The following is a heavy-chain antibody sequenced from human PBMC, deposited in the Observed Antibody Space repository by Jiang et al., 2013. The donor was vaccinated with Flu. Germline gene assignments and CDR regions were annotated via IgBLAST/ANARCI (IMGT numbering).Heavy chain of an antibody. CDR1: GFTFSDFG. V-gene: IGHV3-30*04. J-gene: IGHJ4*02. CDR3: VRGTKEVAGIDY. Sequence: VQLVESGGGVVQPGRSLRLSCAASGFTFSDFGMHWVRQAPGKGLEWVTDITHDGNENYDVDSAKGRFTISRDNSKNTLYLQMNSLTAEDTAVYYCVRGTKEVAGIDYWGQGTLVTVSS. D-gene: IGHD6-19*01. CDR2: ITHDGNEN.